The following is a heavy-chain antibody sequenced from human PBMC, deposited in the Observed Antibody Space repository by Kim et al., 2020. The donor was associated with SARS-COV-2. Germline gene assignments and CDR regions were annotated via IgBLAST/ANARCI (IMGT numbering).Heavy chain of an antibody. CDR2: INHSGST. CDR3: ARRRKVAAAVYPWYFDL. Sequence: SETLSLTCAVYGGSFSGYYWSWIRQPPGKGLEWIGEINHSGSTNYNPSLKSRVTISVDTSKNQFSLKLSSVTAADTAVYYCARRRKVAAAVYPWYFDLWGRGTLVTVSS. J-gene: IGHJ2*01. CDR1: GGSFSGYY. V-gene: IGHV4-34*01. D-gene: IGHD6-13*01.